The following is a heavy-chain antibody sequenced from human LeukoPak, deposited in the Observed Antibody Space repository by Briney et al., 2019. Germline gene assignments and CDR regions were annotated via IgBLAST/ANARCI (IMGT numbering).Heavy chain of an antibody. D-gene: IGHD1-26*01. CDR2: IYYSGIT. Sequence: SETLSHTCTVSGGSISGYSWSWIRQPPGKGLEWIGYIYYSGITDYTPSLKSRVTISVDTSKNQFSLKLSSVTAADTAVYYCARLGGGGTTFDYWGQGTLVTVSS. CDR1: GGSISGYS. J-gene: IGHJ4*02. CDR3: ARLGGGGTTFDY. V-gene: IGHV4-59*08.